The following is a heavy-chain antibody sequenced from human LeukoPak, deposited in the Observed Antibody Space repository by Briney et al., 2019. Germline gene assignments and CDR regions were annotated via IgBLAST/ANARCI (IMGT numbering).Heavy chain of an antibody. Sequence: GGSLRLSCAASGFTFSSYSMNWVRQAPGKGLEWVSSISSSSSYIYYADSVKGRFTISRDNAKNSLYLQMNSLRAEDTAVYYCARQIDYYGSGSLPDYWGKGTLVTVSS. V-gene: IGHV3-21*01. CDR2: ISSSSSYI. D-gene: IGHD3-10*01. CDR3: ARQIDYYGSGSLPDY. CDR1: GFTFSSYS. J-gene: IGHJ4*02.